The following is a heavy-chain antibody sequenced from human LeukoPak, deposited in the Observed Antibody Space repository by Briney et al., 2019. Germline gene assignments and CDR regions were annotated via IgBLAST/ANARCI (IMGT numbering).Heavy chain of an antibody. CDR2: IYPGDSDT. D-gene: IGHD1-26*01. J-gene: IGHJ1*01. CDR3: VMYSGSYYTHFQH. Sequence: GESLKISRKGSGYSFTTYWIGWVRQMPGKRLEWMGIIYPGDSDTRYSPPFQGQVTLSADKPISTPYLQWSGLKDSGTPMYYCVMYSGSYYTHFQHWGQGTLVTVSS. CDR1: GYSFTTYW. V-gene: IGHV5-51*04.